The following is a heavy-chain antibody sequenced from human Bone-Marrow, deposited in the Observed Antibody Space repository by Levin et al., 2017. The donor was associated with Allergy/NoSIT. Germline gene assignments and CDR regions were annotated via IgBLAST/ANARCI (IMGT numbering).Heavy chain of an antibody. CDR2: IEKDGNEK. Sequence: GGSLRLSCAASGFTFNLYWMNWIRQAPGKGLEWVANIEKDGNEKHYVDSVEGRFTISRDNAKNALYLEMSSLRVEDTALYYCGTDVGIAVADRNYWGQGVLVTVSS. J-gene: IGHJ4*02. CDR3: GTDVGIAVADRNY. CDR1: GFTFNLYW. V-gene: IGHV3-7*01. D-gene: IGHD6-19*01.